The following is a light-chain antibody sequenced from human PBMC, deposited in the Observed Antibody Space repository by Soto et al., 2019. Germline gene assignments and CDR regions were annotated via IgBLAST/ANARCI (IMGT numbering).Light chain of an antibody. CDR3: QQYYDLFRT. Sequence: DIQMTQSPSSLSAAAGDRVTITCRASQSIGKYLAWYQQKPGQAPKLLIYKTASLQSGVPSRFSGSGSGTEFILTIDSLQPDDFASYYCQQYYDLFRTFGQGTKVDTK. V-gene: IGKV1-5*03. CDR2: KTA. CDR1: QSIGKY. J-gene: IGKJ1*01.